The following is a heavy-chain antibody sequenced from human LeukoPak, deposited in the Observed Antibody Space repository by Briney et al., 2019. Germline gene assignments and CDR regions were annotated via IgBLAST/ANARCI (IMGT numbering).Heavy chain of an antibody. CDR2: IYYSGST. CDR1: GGSISTSNYY. D-gene: IGHD3-22*01. CDR3: ARVHQDYYDSSGSFDY. Sequence: PSETLSLTCTVSGGSISTSNYYWSWIRQPPGKGLEWIGYIYYSGSTNYNPSLKSRVTISVDTSKNQFSLKLSSVTAADTAVYYCARVHQDYYDSSGSFDYWGQGTLVTVSS. V-gene: IGHV4-61*01. J-gene: IGHJ4*02.